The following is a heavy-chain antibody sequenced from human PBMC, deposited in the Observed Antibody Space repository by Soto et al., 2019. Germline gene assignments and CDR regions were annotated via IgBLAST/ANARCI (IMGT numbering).Heavy chain of an antibody. CDR1: GGTFSSYA. CDR2: IIPIFGTA. J-gene: IGHJ4*02. V-gene: IGHV1-69*13. Sequence: SVKVSCKASGGTFSSYAISWVRQAPGHGLEWMGGIIPIFGTANYAQKFQGRVTITADESTSTAYMELSSLRSEDTAVYYCARERWLLRSVAYYFDDWGQGTLVTVSS. CDR3: ARERWLLRSVAYYFDD. D-gene: IGHD2-15*01.